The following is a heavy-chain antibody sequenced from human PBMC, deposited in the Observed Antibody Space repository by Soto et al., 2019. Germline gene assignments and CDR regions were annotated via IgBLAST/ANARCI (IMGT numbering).Heavy chain of an antibody. CDR1: GFTFSSYG. CDR2: ISYDGSNK. CDR3: AKDLGGAAGLGYY. Sequence: ESGGGVVQPGRSLRLSCAASGFTFSSYGMHWVRQAPGKGLEWVAVISYDGSNKYYADSVKGRFTISRDNSKNTLYLQMNSLRAEDTAVYYCAKDLGGAAGLGYYWGQGTLVTVSS. J-gene: IGHJ4*02. V-gene: IGHV3-30*18. D-gene: IGHD3-10*01.